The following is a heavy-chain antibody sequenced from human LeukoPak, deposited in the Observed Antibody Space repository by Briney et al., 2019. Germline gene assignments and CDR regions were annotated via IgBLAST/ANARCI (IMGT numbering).Heavy chain of an antibody. Sequence: GGSVRLSCVASGFTFSSYCMHWVRQAPGKGLVWVSRINTDGSTTSYADSVKGRFTISRDNAKNTLYLQMNSLRADDTAVYYCARGEMVQVYWGQGTLVTVSS. V-gene: IGHV3-74*01. CDR3: ARGEMVQVY. D-gene: IGHD2-8*01. CDR1: GFTFSSYC. CDR2: INTDGSTT. J-gene: IGHJ4*02.